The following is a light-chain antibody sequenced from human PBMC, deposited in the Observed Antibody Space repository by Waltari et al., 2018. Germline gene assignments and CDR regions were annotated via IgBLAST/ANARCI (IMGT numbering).Light chain of an antibody. Sequence: QSALTQPASVSGSPGQSIPISCTGSRSAVGRYTYVSWYQQFPDRAPKLIIYDVTNRPSGVSNRFSGSKSANTASLTISGLQPEDEAEYYCASYNPGSTLVFGGGTKLTVL. V-gene: IGLV2-14*01. CDR3: ASYNPGSTLV. J-gene: IGLJ3*02. CDR2: DVT. CDR1: RSAVGRYTY.